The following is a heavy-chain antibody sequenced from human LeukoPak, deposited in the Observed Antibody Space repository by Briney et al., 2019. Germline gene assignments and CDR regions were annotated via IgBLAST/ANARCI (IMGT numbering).Heavy chain of an antibody. CDR2: IYYTGST. J-gene: IGHJ6*02. CDR3: ARHFRSGTWTFGVDV. CDR1: GGSISSYY. V-gene: IGHV4-59*08. Sequence: PSETLSLTCTVSGGSISSYYWSWIRQPPGKGLEWIGYIYYTGSTNYNPSLRSRVTISVDTSKNQFSLKLSSVTAADTAVYYCARHFRSGTWTFGVDVWGQGTTATVSS. D-gene: IGHD6-25*01.